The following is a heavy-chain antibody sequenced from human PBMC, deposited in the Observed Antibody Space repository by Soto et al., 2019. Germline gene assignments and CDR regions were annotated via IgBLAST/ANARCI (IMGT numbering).Heavy chain of an antibody. Sequence: QVQLVESGGGVVQPGRSLRLSCAASGFTFSSYGMHWVRQAPGKGLEWVAVISYDGSNKYYADSVQGRFTISRDNSKNTLYLQMNSLRAEDTAVYYCARDEDDGSGGYYHNPFDYWGQGTLVTVSS. V-gene: IGHV3-30*03. CDR2: ISYDGSNK. J-gene: IGHJ4*02. CDR3: ARDEDDGSGGYYHNPFDY. CDR1: GFTFSSYG. D-gene: IGHD3-22*01.